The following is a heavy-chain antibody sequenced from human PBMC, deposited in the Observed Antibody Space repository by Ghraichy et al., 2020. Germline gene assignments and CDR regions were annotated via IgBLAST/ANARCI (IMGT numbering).Heavy chain of an antibody. D-gene: IGHD5-18*01. V-gene: IGHV3-23*01. J-gene: IGHJ6*02. CDR2: ISNSGGST. CDR3: AKDIGIQLTNFHYYGMDV. CDR1: GFTFSSYA. Sequence: GESLNISCAASGFTFSSYAMSWVRQAPGKGLEWVSTISNSGGSTYYADSVKGRFTISRDNPQNTLNLQMNSLRAEDTATYYCAKDIGIQLTNFHYYGMDVWGQGTTVTVSS.